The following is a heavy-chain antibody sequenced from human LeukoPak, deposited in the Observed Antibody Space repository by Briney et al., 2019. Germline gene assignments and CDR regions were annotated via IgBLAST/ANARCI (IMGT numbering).Heavy chain of an antibody. J-gene: IGHJ4*02. D-gene: IGHD6-25*01. CDR1: GYTFTSYR. V-gene: IGHV1-8*03. Sequence: ASMKVSCKASGYTFTSYRINWVRQAPGQGLEWKGWINPNTDDRGYAQKFQGRLIITSDTSISTAYMELGSPRSEDTAVYFCARTTSFTASGYDYRGQGTLVTVSS. CDR3: ARTTSFTASGYDY. CDR2: INPNTDDR.